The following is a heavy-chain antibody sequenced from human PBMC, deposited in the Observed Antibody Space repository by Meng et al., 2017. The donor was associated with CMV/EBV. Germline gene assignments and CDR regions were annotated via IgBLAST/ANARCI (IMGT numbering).Heavy chain of an antibody. V-gene: IGHV3-74*01. CDR1: GFTFSSYW. CDR3: ARDRPREPLDY. Sequence: GESLKISCAASGFTFSSYWMHWVRQAPGKGLVWVSRINSDGSSTSYADSVKGRFTISRDNAKNTLYLQMNSLRAEDTAVYYCARDRPREPLDYWGQGTLVTVSS. D-gene: IGHD1-26*01. CDR2: INSDGSST. J-gene: IGHJ4*02.